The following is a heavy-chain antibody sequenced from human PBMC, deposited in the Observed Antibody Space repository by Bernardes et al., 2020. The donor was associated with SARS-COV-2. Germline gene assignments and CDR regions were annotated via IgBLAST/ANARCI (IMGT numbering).Heavy chain of an antibody. J-gene: IGHJ4*02. CDR2: ITDSGDST. V-gene: IGHV3-23*01. Sequence: GSLSPSCEASGFTLSTYTMNWVRKAPGKGLEWVSTITDSGDSTYYADSVKGRFTISRDNSKDRLYLQMNSLRAEDTAVYFCAKRRVEWELLHYFDSWGQGTLVTVSS. CDR3: AKRRVEWELLHYFDS. CDR1: GFTLSTYT. D-gene: IGHD1-26*01.